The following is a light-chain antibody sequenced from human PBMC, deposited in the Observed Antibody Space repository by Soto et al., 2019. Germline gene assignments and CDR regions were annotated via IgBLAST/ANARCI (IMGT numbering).Light chain of an antibody. Sequence: EIVLTQSPGTLSLSPGERATLSCRASQSVSGSSLAWYQLKPGQAPRLLISGASSRASGVPDRFSGSESGTDFTFIISRLEPEDFGMYYRHQYGSFPHTFGQGTELETK. CDR1: QSVSGSS. CDR3: HQYGSFPHT. CDR2: GAS. V-gene: IGKV3-20*01. J-gene: IGKJ2*01.